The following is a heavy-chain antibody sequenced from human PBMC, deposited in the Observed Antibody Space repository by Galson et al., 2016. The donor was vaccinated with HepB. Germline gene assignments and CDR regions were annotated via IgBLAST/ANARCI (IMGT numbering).Heavy chain of an antibody. D-gene: IGHD3-3*01. CDR1: GFTFRSYW. CDR2: IKEDGSDQ. J-gene: IGHJ5*02. V-gene: IGHV3-7*01. CDR3: ARESISIFGEMIHNWFDP. Sequence: SLRLSCAASGFTFRSYWMSWVRQPPGKGLEWVANIKEDGSDQKYVDSVRGRFTISRDNAKNSLYLQMNSLRDEDTAVYYCARESISIFGEMIHNWFDPWGQWTLVNVSS.